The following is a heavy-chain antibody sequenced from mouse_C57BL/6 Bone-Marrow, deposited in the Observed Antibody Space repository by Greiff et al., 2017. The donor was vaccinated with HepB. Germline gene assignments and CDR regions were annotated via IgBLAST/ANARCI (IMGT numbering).Heavy chain of an antibody. Sequence: VQGVESGAELVRPGASVTLSCKASGYTFTDYEMHWVKQTPVHGLEWIGAIDPETGGTAYNQKFKGKAILTPDKSSSTAYMELRSLTSEDSAVYYCTPDGYYGGNAMDYWGQGTSVTVSS. CDR2: IDPETGGT. V-gene: IGHV1-15*01. CDR1: GYTFTDYE. J-gene: IGHJ4*01. D-gene: IGHD2-3*01. CDR3: TPDGYYGGNAMDY.